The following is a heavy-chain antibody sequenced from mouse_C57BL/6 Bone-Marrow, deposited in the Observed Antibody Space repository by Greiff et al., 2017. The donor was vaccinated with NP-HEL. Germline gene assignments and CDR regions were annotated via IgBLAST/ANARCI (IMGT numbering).Heavy chain of an antibody. J-gene: IGHJ2*01. Sequence: QVQLKESGPELVKPGASVKISCKASGYAFSSSWMNWVKQRPGKGLEWIGRIYPGDGDTNYNGKFKGKATLTADKSSSTAYMQLSSLTSEDSAVYFCARDPHYYGSSYDYFDYWGQGTTLTVSS. CDR3: ARDPHYYGSSYDYFDY. D-gene: IGHD1-1*01. CDR1: GYAFSSSW. CDR2: IYPGDGDT. V-gene: IGHV1-82*01.